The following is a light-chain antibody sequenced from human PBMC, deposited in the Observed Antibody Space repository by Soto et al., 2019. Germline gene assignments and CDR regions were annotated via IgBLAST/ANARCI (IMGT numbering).Light chain of an antibody. V-gene: IGKV3-11*01. CDR3: QQRSNWPPT. CDR1: QSISTY. Sequence: EVVLTQSPATLSLSPGERATLSCRASQSISTYLAWYQQKPGRSPRLLISDASNRATGIPARFSGSGTGTDFTLTISSREPEDFVVYYCQQRSNWPPTFGQGTKLEIK. CDR2: DAS. J-gene: IGKJ2*01.